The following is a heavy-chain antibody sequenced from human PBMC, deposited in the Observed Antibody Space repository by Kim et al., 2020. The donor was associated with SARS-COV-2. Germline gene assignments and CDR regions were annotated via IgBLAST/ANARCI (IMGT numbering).Heavy chain of an antibody. CDR3: VRGRAAAGMGHYSDY. CDR2: INSGSSII. D-gene: IGHD6-13*01. J-gene: IGHJ4*02. Sequence: GGSLRLSCAASGFTFSGYSMNWVRQAPGKGLEWVSYINSGSSIIYYADSVKGRFTISRDNAKNSLFLQMNSLRDEDTAVYYCVRGRAAAGMGHYSDYWGQGTLVTVSS. CDR1: GFTFSGYS. V-gene: IGHV3-48*02.